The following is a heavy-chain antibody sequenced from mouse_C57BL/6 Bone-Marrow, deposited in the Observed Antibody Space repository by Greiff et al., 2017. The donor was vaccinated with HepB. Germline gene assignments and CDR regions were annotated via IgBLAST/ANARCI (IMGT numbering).Heavy chain of an antibody. CDR3: ARDAPYSNPSMDY. CDR1: GFTFSDFY. D-gene: IGHD2-5*01. CDR2: SRNKANDYTT. Sequence: EVNLVESGGGLVQSGRSLRLSCATSGFTFSDFYMEWVRQAPGKGLEWIAASRNKANDYTTEYSASVKGRFIVSRDTSQSILYLQMNALRAEDTAIYYCARDAPYSNPSMDYWGQGTSVTVSS. V-gene: IGHV7-1*01. J-gene: IGHJ4*01.